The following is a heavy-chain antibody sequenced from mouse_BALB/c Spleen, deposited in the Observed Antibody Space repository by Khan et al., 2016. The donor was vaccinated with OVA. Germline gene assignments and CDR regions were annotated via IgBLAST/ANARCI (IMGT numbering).Heavy chain of an antibody. CDR2: INHYNGGT. J-gene: IGHJ3*01. CDR1: GYSFTDYT. V-gene: IGHV1-18*01. Sequence: EVQLQQSGPELVKPGASMKISCKASGYSFTDYTMNWVKQSHGKSLEWIGLINHYNGGTSDNQKFKGKATLTVDKSSSTAYMELLSLTSGDSAVYYCARSGYGGFAYWGQGTLVTVSA. D-gene: IGHD1-2*01. CDR3: ARSGYGGFAY.